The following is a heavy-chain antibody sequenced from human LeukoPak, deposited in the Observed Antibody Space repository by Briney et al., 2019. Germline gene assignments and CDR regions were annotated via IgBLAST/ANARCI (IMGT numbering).Heavy chain of an antibody. D-gene: IGHD2-2*01. CDR3: ARDPFWGVVVPAALDY. V-gene: IGHV1-2*02. Sequence: ASVKVSCKASGYTFTGYYMHWVRQAPGQGLEWMGWINPNSGDTNYAQKFQGRVTMTRDTSISTAYMELSRLRSDDTAVYYCARDPFWGVVVPAALDYWGQGTLVTVSS. CDR1: GYTFTGYY. J-gene: IGHJ4*02. CDR2: INPNSGDT.